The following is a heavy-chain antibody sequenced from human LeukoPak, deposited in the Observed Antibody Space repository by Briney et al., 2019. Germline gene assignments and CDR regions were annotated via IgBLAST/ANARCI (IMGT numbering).Heavy chain of an antibody. CDR1: GFTFDDYG. Sequence: PGGSLRLSCAASGFTFDDYGMSWVRHVPGKGLEWVSGINWNGGSTGYADSVKGRFTISRDNAKNSLFLQVNSLRAEDTAFYYCASGSGSGYYYFVYWGQGTLVTVSS. CDR3: ASGSGSGYYYFVY. V-gene: IGHV3-20*04. D-gene: IGHD3-22*01. CDR2: INWNGGST. J-gene: IGHJ4*02.